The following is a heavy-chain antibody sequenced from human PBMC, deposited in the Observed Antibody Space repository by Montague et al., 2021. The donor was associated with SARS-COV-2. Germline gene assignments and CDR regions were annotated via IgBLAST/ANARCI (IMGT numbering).Heavy chain of an antibody. D-gene: IGHD2-15*01. V-gene: IGHV4-34*01. CDR2: INHSGST. Sequence: SETLSLTCAVYGGSFSGYYWSWIRQPPGKGLEWIGEINHSGSTNYYPSLKSRVTISVDTSKNQFSLKLSSVTAADTAVYYCARGPVDDNCSGGSCYSRYYYGMDVWGQGTTVTVSS. J-gene: IGHJ6*02. CDR3: ARGPVDDNCSGGSCYSRYYYGMDV. CDR1: GGSFSGYY.